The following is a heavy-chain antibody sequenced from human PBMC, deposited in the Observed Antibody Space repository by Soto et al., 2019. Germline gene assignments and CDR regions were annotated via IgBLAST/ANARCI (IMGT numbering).Heavy chain of an antibody. J-gene: IGHJ4*02. Sequence: EVQLLESGGGLVQPGGSLRLSCAASGFTFSSYAMSWVRQAPGKGLEWVSAISGSGGSTYYADSVKGRFTISRDNSKNTLYLQMNSLRAEDTAVYYCATAHQSPYCSSTSCYGFLISPDYWGQGTLVTVSS. CDR3: ATAHQSPYCSSTSCYGFLISPDY. D-gene: IGHD2-2*01. V-gene: IGHV3-23*01. CDR2: ISGSGGST. CDR1: GFTFSSYA.